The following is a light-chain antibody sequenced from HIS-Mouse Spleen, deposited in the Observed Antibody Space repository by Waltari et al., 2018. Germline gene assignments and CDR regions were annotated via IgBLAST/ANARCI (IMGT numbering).Light chain of an antibody. CDR2: DVS. J-gene: IGLJ2*01. CDR3: CSYAGSYTLV. V-gene: IGLV2-11*01. CDR1: SSDVGGYNY. Sequence: QSALTQPRSVSGSPGQSVTISCTGTSSDVGGYNYVSWYQQHPGQAPKLMIYDVSKRPAGVPDRFSGSKSGKPASLTISGLQAEDEADYYGCSYAGSYTLVFGGGTKLTVL.